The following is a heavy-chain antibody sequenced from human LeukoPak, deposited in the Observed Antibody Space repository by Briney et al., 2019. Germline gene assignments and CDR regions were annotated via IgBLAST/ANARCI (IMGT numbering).Heavy chain of an antibody. CDR3: ARGSNGMGV. CDR1: GGSVSSYY. V-gene: IGHV4-4*07. J-gene: IGHJ6*02. CDR2: IFTSGST. Sequence: PSETLSLTCTVSGGSVSSYYCNWIRQAAGQGLEWIGRIFTSGSTNYNPSLKSRVTMSVDTSKNQFSLQLSSVTAADTAVYYCARGSNGMGVWGQGTTVIVSS.